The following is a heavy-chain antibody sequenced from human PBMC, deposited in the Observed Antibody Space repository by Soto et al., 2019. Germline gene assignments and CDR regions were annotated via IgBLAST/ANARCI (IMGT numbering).Heavy chain of an antibody. Sequence: GGSLRLSCAASGFTFSSYAMSWVRQAPGKGLEWVSAISGSGGSTYYADSVKGRFTISRDNSKNTLYLQMNSLRAEDTAVYYCAKESSLPFYGDYVPFDYWGQGTLVTVSS. V-gene: IGHV3-23*01. CDR1: GFTFSSYA. J-gene: IGHJ4*02. CDR3: AKESSLPFYGDYVPFDY. CDR2: ISGSGGST. D-gene: IGHD4-17*01.